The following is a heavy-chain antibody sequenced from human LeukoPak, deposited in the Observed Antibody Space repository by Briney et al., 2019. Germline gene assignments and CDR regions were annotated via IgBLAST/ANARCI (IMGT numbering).Heavy chain of an antibody. J-gene: IGHJ4*02. V-gene: IGHV1-2*02. CDR2: INPNSGGT. CDR3: ATGRGYSEANSAFDY. Sequence: GASVKVSCKASGYTFTGYYMHWVRQAPGQGLEWMGWINPNSGGTNYAQKFQGRVTMTRDTSISTAYMELSRLRSDDTAVYYCATGRGYSEANSAFDYWGQGTLVTVSS. CDR1: GYTFTGYY. D-gene: IGHD6-25*01.